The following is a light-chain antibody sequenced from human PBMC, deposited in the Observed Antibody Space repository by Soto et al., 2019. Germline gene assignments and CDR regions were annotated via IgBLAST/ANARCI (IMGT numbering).Light chain of an antibody. V-gene: IGLV2-14*01. CDR3: SSYTTNDTRL. CDR2: DVS. CDR1: SNDVGGFNY. Sequence: QSVVTQPACVSGSPGQSITISCTGTSNDVGGFNYVSWYQQYPGKAPKVIIYDVSNRPSGVSDRFSGSKSGNTATLTISGLEAEDEGDFYCSSYTTNDTRLFGGGTKLTVL. J-gene: IGLJ2*01.